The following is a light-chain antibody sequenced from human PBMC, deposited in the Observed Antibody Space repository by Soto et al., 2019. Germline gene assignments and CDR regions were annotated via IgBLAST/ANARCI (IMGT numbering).Light chain of an antibody. J-gene: IGKJ1*01. V-gene: IGKV3-20*01. CDR2: GAS. CDR1: QSVSSSY. CDR3: QQYGSSPPT. Sequence: LVLTQSPGTLSLSPGETATLSCRASQSVSSSYLAWYQQKPGQAPRLLIYGASSRATGIPDRFSGSGSGTDFTLTISRLEPEDFAVYYCQQYGSSPPTFGQGTKVDNK.